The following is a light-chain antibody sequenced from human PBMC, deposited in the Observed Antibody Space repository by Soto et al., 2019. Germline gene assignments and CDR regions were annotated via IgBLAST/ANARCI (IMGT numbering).Light chain of an antibody. Sequence: DIVMTQSPDSLAVSLGERATINCKSSQSVLYSSNNKNYLAWYQQRPGQPPKLLIYWASTRESGVPDRFSGRGSGTDFTLTIASLQAKDVAVYYCQQYESTPPTFGQGTKVEIK. J-gene: IGKJ2*01. CDR1: QSVLYSSNNKNY. V-gene: IGKV4-1*01. CDR2: WAS. CDR3: QQYESTPPT.